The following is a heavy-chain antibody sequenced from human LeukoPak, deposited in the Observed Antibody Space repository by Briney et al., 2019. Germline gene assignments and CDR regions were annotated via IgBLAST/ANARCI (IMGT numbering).Heavy chain of an antibody. CDR1: GGSISSYY. J-gene: IGHJ4*02. D-gene: IGHD3-22*01. CDR3: ARGAYDSSGLFDY. CDR2: IYYSGST. V-gene: IGHV4-59*08. Sequence: SETLSLTCTVSGGSISSYYWSWIRQPPGKGLEWIGYIYYSGSTNYNPSLKSRVTISVDTSKNQFSLKLSSVTAADTAVYYCARGAYDSSGLFDYWGQGTLVTVSS.